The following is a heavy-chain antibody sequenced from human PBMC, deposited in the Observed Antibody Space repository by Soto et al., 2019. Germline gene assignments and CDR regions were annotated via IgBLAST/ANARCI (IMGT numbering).Heavy chain of an antibody. CDR3: ARHRVKPLYSSSWYPYYYYYYGMDV. CDR2: INHSGST. J-gene: IGHJ6*04. D-gene: IGHD6-13*01. V-gene: IGHV4-34*01. Sequence: PSETLSLTCAVYGGSFSGYYWSWIRQPPGKGLEWIGEINHSGSTNYNPSLKSRVTISVDTSKNQFSLKLSSVTAADTAVYYCARHRVKPLYSSSWYPYYYYYYGMDVWGKGTTVTVS. CDR1: GGSFSGYY.